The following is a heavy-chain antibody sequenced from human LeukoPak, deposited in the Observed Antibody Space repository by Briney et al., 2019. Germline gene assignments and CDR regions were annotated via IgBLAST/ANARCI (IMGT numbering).Heavy chain of an antibody. V-gene: IGHV1-18*01. Sequence: GASVTVSCTAFGYTFTSCGISWVRQAPGQGQEWMGWMSAYNGNTNYAQTLQGRVTMTTDTSTSTAYMELRSLRSDDTAVYYCARDPRSEYYDILTGYYLDIWGQGTMVTVSS. D-gene: IGHD3-9*01. J-gene: IGHJ3*02. CDR3: ARDPRSEYYDILTGYYLDI. CDR2: MSAYNGNT. CDR1: GYTFTSCG.